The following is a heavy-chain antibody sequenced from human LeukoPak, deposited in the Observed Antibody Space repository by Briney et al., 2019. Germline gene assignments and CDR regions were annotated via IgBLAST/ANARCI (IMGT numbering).Heavy chain of an antibody. CDR3: ARESRSSSSRRETRTFDY. CDR1: GFTFSSYW. D-gene: IGHD6-13*01. J-gene: IGHJ4*02. CDR2: IKQDGSEK. V-gene: IGHV3-7*01. Sequence: GGSLRLSCAASGFTFSSYWMSWVRQAPGKGLEWVANIKQDGSEKYYVDSVKGRFTISRDNAKNSLYPQMNSLRAEDTAVYYCARESRSSSSRRETRTFDYWGQGTLVTVSS.